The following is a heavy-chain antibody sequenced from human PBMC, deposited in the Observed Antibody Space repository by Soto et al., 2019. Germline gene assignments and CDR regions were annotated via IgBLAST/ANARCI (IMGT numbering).Heavy chain of an antibody. V-gene: IGHV1-69*01. J-gene: IGHJ6*02. CDR2: IIPIFGTA. D-gene: IGHD3-22*01. Sequence: QVQLGQSGAEVKKPGSSVKVSCKASGGTFSSYAISWVRQAPGQGLEWMGGIIPIFGTANYAQKFQGRVTITADESTSTAYMELSSLRSEDTAVYYCARPNYYDSSGYSRDYYYGMDVWGQGTTVTVSS. CDR1: GGTFSSYA. CDR3: ARPNYYDSSGYSRDYYYGMDV.